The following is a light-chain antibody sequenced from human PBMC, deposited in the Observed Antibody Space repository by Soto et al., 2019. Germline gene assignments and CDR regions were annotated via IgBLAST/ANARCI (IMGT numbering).Light chain of an antibody. CDR3: QQYNDNWT. CDR1: QSISSW. V-gene: IGKV1-5*03. Sequence: DIQMTQSPSTLSASVGDRVTITCRASQSISSWLAWYQQKPGKAPKLLIYKASTLQSGVPSRLSGSGSGTEFTLAISSLQPDDSATYYCQQYNDNWTFVHGTKVEIK. CDR2: KAS. J-gene: IGKJ1*01.